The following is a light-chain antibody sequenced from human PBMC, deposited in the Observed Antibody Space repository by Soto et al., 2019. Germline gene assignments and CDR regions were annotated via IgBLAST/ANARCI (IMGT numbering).Light chain of an antibody. CDR3: QQYDNWPLT. J-gene: IGKJ4*01. CDR2: GAS. V-gene: IGKV3-15*01. Sequence: DIVMTQSPATLPVSPGERATLSCRASQSVSSNLAWYQQKPGQAPRFLIYGASTRATGIPARFSGSGSGTEFTLTLSSLQSEDFAVYYCQQYDNWPLTFGGGTKVEIK. CDR1: QSVSSN.